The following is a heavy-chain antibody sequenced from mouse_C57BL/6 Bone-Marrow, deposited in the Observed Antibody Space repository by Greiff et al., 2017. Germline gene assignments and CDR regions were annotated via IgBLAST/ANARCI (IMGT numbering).Heavy chain of an antibody. Sequence: EVQLQQSGPVLVKPGASVKMSCKASGYTFTDYYMNWVKQSHGQSLEWIGVINPYNGGTSYNQKFKGKATLTVDKSSSTAYMELNSLTSEDSAVXYCARGLITTVVAPLDFDVWGTGTTVTVSS. J-gene: IGHJ1*03. CDR1: GYTFTDYY. V-gene: IGHV1-19*01. D-gene: IGHD1-1*01. CDR3: ARGLITTVVAPLDFDV. CDR2: INPYNGGT.